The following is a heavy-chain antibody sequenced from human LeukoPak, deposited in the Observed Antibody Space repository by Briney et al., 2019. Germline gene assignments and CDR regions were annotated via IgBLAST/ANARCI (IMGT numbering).Heavy chain of an antibody. J-gene: IGHJ6*04. D-gene: IGHD3-10*01. CDR1: GFTASSNY. V-gene: IGHV3-53*01. CDR3: AREGLTMVRGADV. Sequence: GGSLRLSCAASGFTASSNYMSWVRQAPGKGLEWVSVIYSGGSTYYADSVEGRFTISRDNSKNTVYLQMNSLRAEDTAVYYCAREGLTMVRGADVWGKGTTVTVSS. CDR2: IYSGGST.